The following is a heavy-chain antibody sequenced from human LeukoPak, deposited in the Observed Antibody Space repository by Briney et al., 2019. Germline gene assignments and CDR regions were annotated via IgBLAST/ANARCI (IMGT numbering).Heavy chain of an antibody. V-gene: IGHV3-15*01. CDR2: IKSKTDGGTT. CDR3: TTGAYYYDSSGYFKYRDY. Sequence: PGGSLRLSCAASGFTFSNAWMSWVRQAPGRGLEWVGRIKSKTDGGTTDYAAPVKGRFTISRDDSKNTLYLQMNSLKTEDTAVYYCTTGAYYYDSSGYFKYRDYWGQGTLVTVSS. CDR1: GFTFSNAW. D-gene: IGHD3-22*01. J-gene: IGHJ4*02.